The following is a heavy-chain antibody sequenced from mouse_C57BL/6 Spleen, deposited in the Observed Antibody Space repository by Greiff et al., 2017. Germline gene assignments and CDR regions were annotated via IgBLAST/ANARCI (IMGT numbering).Heavy chain of an antibody. J-gene: IGHJ1*03. CDR2: IRNKANGYTT. CDR1: GFTFTDYY. CDR3: ARYRGYGSSYDWYFDV. V-gene: IGHV7-3*01. Sequence: EVQLVESGGGLVQPGGSLSLSCAASGFTFTDYYMSWVRQPPGKALEWLGFIRNKANGYTTAYSASVKGRFTISRDNSQSILYLQMNALRAEDSATYYCARYRGYGSSYDWYFDVWGTGTTVTVSS. D-gene: IGHD1-1*01.